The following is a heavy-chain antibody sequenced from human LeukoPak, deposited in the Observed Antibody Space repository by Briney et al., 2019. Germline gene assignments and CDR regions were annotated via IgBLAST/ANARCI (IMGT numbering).Heavy chain of an antibody. J-gene: IGHJ5*02. Sequence: ASVKVSCKASGYTFTGHYMHWVRQAPGQGLEWMGRINPNSGGTNYAQKFQGRVTMTRDTSISTAYMELSRLRSDDTAVYYCASSGGYSYGYHSWGQGTLVTVSS. CDR3: ASSGGYSYGYHS. D-gene: IGHD5-18*01. CDR1: GYTFTGHY. V-gene: IGHV1-2*06. CDR2: INPNSGGT.